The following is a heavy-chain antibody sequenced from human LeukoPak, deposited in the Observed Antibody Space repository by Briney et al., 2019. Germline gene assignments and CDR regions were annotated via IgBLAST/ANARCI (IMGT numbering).Heavy chain of an antibody. CDR2: IYYSGST. V-gene: IGHV4-59*08. Sequence: PSETLSLTCNVSGDSISTYFWSWIRQPPGKGLEWIGNIYYSGSTNYNPSLKSRVTISLDTSKNQFSLKVSSVTAADTAVYYCARTHSTSSLSHFDSWGQGTLVTVSS. CDR3: ARTHSTSSLSHFDS. D-gene: IGHD6-6*01. J-gene: IGHJ4*02. CDR1: GDSISTYF.